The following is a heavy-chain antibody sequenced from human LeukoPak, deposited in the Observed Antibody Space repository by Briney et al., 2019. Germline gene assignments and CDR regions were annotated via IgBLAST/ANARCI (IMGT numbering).Heavy chain of an antibody. Sequence: GGSLRLSCAASGFTFDNYGLSWVRQAPGKGLEWVSGINWNGGSTGHADSVKGRFTISRDNARNSLYLHMNSLRGDDTAVYYCAREGAGWEANFWGQGTLVTVSS. V-gene: IGHV3-20*04. D-gene: IGHD1-26*01. CDR3: AREGAGWEANF. CDR1: GFTFDNYG. J-gene: IGHJ4*02. CDR2: INWNGGST.